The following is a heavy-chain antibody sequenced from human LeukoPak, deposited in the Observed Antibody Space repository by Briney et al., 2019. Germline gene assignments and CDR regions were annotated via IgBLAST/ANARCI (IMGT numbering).Heavy chain of an antibody. J-gene: IGHJ4*02. CDR2: IYPGDSDT. D-gene: IGHD5-12*01. CDR3: GRLLKKDYRGGGGGFGY. Sequence: GESLKISCKGSEYSFTSYWIGWVRQMPGKGLEWMGIIYPGDSDTRYSPSFQGQVTMSVDKSINTAYLQWSSLKASDTAMYYCGRLLKKDYRGGGGGFGYWGQGSLVIVSS. V-gene: IGHV5-51*01. CDR1: EYSFTSYW.